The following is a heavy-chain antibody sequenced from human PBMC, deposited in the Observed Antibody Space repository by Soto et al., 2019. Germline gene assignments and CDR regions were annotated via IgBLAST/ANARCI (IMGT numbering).Heavy chain of an antibody. Sequence: GGSLRLSCAASGLTVSSNYMTWVRQAPGEGLEWVSVIYSGGSTYYADSVKGRFTISRDNSKNTLHLQMNSLRAEDTAVYYCAKYYYGSGSIRAFDIWGQGTMVTVSS. D-gene: IGHD3-10*01. CDR1: GLTVSSNY. CDR2: IYSGGST. V-gene: IGHV3-53*01. J-gene: IGHJ3*02. CDR3: AKYYYGSGSIRAFDI.